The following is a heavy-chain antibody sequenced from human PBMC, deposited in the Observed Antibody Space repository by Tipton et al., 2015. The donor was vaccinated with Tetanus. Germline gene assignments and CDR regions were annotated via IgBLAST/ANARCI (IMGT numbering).Heavy chain of an antibody. Sequence: QSGPEVKKPGSSVKVSCKASGGTFSSYAISWVRQAPGQGLEWMGGIIPIFGTANYAQKLQGRVTMTTDTSTSTAYMELRSLRSDDTAVYYRARESDIVIVPFDPWGQGTLVTVSS. CDR3: ARESDIVIVPFDP. J-gene: IGHJ5*02. CDR1: GGTFSSYA. D-gene: IGHD2/OR15-2a*01. CDR2: IIPIFGTA. V-gene: IGHV1-69*05.